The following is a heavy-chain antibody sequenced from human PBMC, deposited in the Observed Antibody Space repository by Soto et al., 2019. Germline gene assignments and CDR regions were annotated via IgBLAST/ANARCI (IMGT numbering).Heavy chain of an antibody. CDR3: ARGVGPRGYCSGGSCSYYFDY. D-gene: IGHD2-15*01. Sequence: QVQLQESGPGLVKPSETLSLTCTVSGGSISSYYWSWIRQPAGKGLEWIGRIYTSGSTNYNPSLKSRVTRSVYTSKNQFSLKLSSVTAADTAVYYCARGVGPRGYCSGGSCSYYFDYWGQGTLVTVSS. J-gene: IGHJ4*02. CDR1: GGSISSYY. V-gene: IGHV4-4*07. CDR2: IYTSGST.